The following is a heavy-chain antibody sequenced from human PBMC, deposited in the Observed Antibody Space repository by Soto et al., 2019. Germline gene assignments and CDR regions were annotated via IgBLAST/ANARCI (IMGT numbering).Heavy chain of an antibody. CDR1: GGSISSSSYY. J-gene: IGHJ6*02. V-gene: IGHV4-39*01. Sequence: LSLTCTVSGGSISSSSYYWGWIRQPPGKGLEWIGSIYYSGSTYYNPSLKSRVTISVDTSKNQFSLKLSSVTAADTAVYYCARLYSGSYYYYYYYGMDVWGQGTTVTVSS. CDR2: IYYSGST. CDR3: ARLYSGSYYYYYYYGMDV. D-gene: IGHD1-26*01.